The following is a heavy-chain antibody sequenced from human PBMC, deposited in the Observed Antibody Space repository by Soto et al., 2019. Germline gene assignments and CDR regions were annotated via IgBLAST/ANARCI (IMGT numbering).Heavy chain of an antibody. V-gene: IGHV3-23*01. J-gene: IGHJ6*03. CDR1: GFTFSSYA. CDR3: AKGANFWSGYYDPYYYYYYMDV. CDR2: ISGSGGST. D-gene: IGHD3-3*01. Sequence: GGSLRLSCAASGFTFSSYAMSWVRQAPGKGLEWVSAISGSGGSTYYADSVKGRFTISRDNSKNTLYLQMNSLRAEDMAVYYCAKGANFWSGYYDPYYYYYYMDVWGKGTTVTVSS.